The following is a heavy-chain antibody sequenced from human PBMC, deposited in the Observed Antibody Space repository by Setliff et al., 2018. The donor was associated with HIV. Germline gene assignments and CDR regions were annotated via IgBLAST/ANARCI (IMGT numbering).Heavy chain of an antibody. D-gene: IGHD6-6*01. CDR2: IDHSGGT. J-gene: IGHJ4*02. Sequence: SETLSLTCAVYGGSFSGYNWNWIRQPPGKGLEWIGKIDHSGGTDYNPSLLSRVTISKDTSKNQLSLILSSVTAADTAVYFCVRGRRDFSSSFSPNFDYWGQGTLVTVSS. CDR3: VRGRRDFSSSFSPNFDY. V-gene: IGHV4-34*01. CDR1: GGSFSGYN.